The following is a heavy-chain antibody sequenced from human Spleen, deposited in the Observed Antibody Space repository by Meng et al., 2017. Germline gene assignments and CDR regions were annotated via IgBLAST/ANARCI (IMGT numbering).Heavy chain of an antibody. CDR2: ISESGGSP. D-gene: IGHD1-26*01. V-gene: IGHV3-23*01. CDR1: GFTFSSSA. J-gene: IGHJ4*02. Sequence: GESLKISCAASGFTFSSSAMSWVRQAPGKGLEWVSGISESGGSPYYADSVKGRFTISRDTSKNTLYLQMNSLRAEDTAVYYCAKRGLSESPRPLDYWGQGTLVTVSS. CDR3: AKRGLSESPRPLDY.